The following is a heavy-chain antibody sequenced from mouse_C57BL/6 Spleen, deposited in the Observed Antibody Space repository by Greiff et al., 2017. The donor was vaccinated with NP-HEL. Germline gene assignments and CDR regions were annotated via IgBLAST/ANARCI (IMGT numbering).Heavy chain of an antibody. Sequence: QVQLKQSGPELVKPGASVKISCKASGYAFSSSWMNWVKQRPGKGLEWIGRIYPGDGDTNYNGKFKGKATLTADKSSSTAYMQLSSLTSEDSAVYFCASLWNYAMDYWGQGTSVTVSS. CDR2: IYPGDGDT. V-gene: IGHV1-82*01. CDR1: GYAFSSSW. CDR3: ASLWNYAMDY. J-gene: IGHJ4*01.